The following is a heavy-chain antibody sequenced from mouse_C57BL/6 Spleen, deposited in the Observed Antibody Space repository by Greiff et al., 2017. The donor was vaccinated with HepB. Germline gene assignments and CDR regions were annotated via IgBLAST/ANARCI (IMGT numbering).Heavy chain of an antibody. CDR1: GFTFSDYG. V-gene: IGHV5-17*01. CDR2: ISSGSSTI. J-gene: IGHJ2*01. CDR3: ARDGSSYVDY. Sequence: DVKLVESGGGLVKPGGSLKLSCAASGFTFSDYGMHWVRQAPEKGLEWVAYISSGSSTIYYADTVKGRFTISRDNAKNTLFLQMTSLRSEDTAMYYCARDGSSYVDYWGQGTTLTVSS. D-gene: IGHD1-1*01.